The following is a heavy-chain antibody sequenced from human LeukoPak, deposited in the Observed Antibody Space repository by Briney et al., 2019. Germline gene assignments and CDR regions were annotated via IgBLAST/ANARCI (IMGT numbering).Heavy chain of an antibody. CDR3: AKDSTVVTPSLAFDI. CDR2: ISWNSGSI. CDR1: GFTFSSYG. Sequence: GRSLRLSCAASGFTFSSYGMHWVRQAPGKGLEWVSGISWNSGSIGYADSVKGRFTISRDNAKNSLYLQMNSLRAEDTALYYCAKDSTVVTPSLAFDIWGQGTMVTVSS. V-gene: IGHV3-9*01. J-gene: IGHJ3*02. D-gene: IGHD4-23*01.